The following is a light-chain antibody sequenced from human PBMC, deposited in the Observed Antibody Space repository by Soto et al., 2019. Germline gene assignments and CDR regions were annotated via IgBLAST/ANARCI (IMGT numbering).Light chain of an antibody. CDR2: SAS. CDR3: QQYNNWPWT. V-gene: IGKV3-15*01. J-gene: IGKJ1*01. Sequence: EIVMTQSPATLSVPPGGRATLSCRASQSISDTLAWYQQKPGQAPRLLIYSASRRATGFPARFSGSGSGTDFTLTISSLQSEDFAVYYCQQYNNWPWTFGQGTKVDIK. CDR1: QSISDT.